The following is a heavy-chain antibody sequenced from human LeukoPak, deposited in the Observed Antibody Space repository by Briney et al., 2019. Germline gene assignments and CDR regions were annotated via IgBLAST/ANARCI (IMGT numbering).Heavy chain of an antibody. V-gene: IGHV3-66*01. Sequence: PGGSLRPSCAASGFTVSSNCMSWVRQAPGKGLEWVSVIYSGGSTYYADSVKGRFTISRDNSKNTLYLQMNSLRAEDTAVYYCARDPPYYDSSGYYNLGGDYWGQGTLVTVSS. CDR2: IYSGGST. CDR3: ARDPPYYDSSGYYNLGGDY. D-gene: IGHD3-22*01. J-gene: IGHJ4*02. CDR1: GFTVSSNC.